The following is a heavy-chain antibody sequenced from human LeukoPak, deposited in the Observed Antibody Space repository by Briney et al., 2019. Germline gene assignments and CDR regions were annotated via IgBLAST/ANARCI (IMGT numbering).Heavy chain of an antibody. V-gene: IGHV4-59*01. CDR1: GVSISSYY. Sequence: SETLSLTRTVSGVSISSYYWSWLPQPPGQGLEWSGYIYYSGSTNYNPSLKSRVTISVDTSNNQFSLKLSSVTAADTAVYYCARHYDFWSGYYKASGYYYYMDVWGKGTTVTVSS. D-gene: IGHD3-3*01. CDR2: IYYSGST. J-gene: IGHJ6*03. CDR3: ARHYDFWSGYYKASGYYYYMDV.